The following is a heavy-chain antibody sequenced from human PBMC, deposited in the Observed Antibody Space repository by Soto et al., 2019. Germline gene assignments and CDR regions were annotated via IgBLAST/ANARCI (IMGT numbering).Heavy chain of an antibody. J-gene: IGHJ4*02. Sequence: EVQLVESGGGLVQPGRSLRLSCAASGFTFYDFAMHWVRRVPGKGLEWVSSITWNSNVIGYADSVKGRFTISRDNAKNPLYLQMNSLRPEDTAFYYCTRGGPDAFCGGGRCYFDYWGQGTLVTVSS. CDR2: ITWNSNVI. D-gene: IGHD2-15*01. V-gene: IGHV3-9*01. CDR1: GFTFYDFA. CDR3: TRGGPDAFCGGGRCYFDY.